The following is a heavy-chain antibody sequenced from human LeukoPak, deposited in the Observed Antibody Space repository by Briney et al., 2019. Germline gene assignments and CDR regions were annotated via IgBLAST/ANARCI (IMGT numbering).Heavy chain of an antibody. J-gene: IGHJ5*02. CDR2: LYYSGST. V-gene: IGHV4-39*07. Sequence: PSETLSLTCTVSGGSISSSSYYWGWIRQPPGKGLEWIGSLYYSGSTYYNPSLKSRVTISVDTSKNQFSLKLSSVTAADTAVYYCARYSYGYNARLSWFDPWGQGTLVTVSS. CDR1: GGSISSSSYY. CDR3: ARYSYGYNARLSWFDP. D-gene: IGHD5-18*01.